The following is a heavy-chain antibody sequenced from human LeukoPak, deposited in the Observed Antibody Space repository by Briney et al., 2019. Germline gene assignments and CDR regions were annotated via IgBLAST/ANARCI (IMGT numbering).Heavy chain of an antibody. J-gene: IGHJ4*02. CDR2: IYTSGST. Sequence: SGTLSLTCTVSGGSISSYYWSWIRQPAGKGLEWIGRIYTSGSTNYNPSLKSRVTMSVDTSKNQFSLKLSSVTAADTAVYYCARDSSSSAGHDYWDQGTLVTVSS. CDR3: ARDSSSSAGHDY. D-gene: IGHD6-6*01. CDR1: GGSISSYY. V-gene: IGHV4-4*07.